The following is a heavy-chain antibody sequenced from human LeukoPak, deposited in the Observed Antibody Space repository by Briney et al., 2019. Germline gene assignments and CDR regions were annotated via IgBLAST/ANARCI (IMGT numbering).Heavy chain of an antibody. CDR1: GFTFSPYW. J-gene: IGHJ3*02. Sequence: GGSLRLSCAASGFTFSPYWMSCVRQAPGKGLEWVATIKEDGSEEYYVDSVKGRFTISRDNAKNSLYLQMSSLRAEDTAVYYCARLAPYYGTGIIWGQGTVVTVSS. D-gene: IGHD3-10*01. CDR2: IKEDGSEE. V-gene: IGHV3-7*01. CDR3: ARLAPYYGTGII.